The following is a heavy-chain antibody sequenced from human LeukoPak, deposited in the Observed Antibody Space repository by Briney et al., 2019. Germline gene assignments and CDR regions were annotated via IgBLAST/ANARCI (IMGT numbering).Heavy chain of an antibody. Sequence: GGSLRLSCAASGFTFSSYPMHWVRQAPGKGLEWVAVISYDGSDKYYADSVKGRFTISRDNSKNTLYLQMNSLRAEDTAVYYCARDKGGMTGYYFPLYYYGMDVWGQGTTVTVSS. CDR1: GFTFSSYP. D-gene: IGHD3-9*01. CDR3: ARDKGGMTGYYFPLYYYGMDV. CDR2: ISYDGSDK. V-gene: IGHV3-30*04. J-gene: IGHJ6*02.